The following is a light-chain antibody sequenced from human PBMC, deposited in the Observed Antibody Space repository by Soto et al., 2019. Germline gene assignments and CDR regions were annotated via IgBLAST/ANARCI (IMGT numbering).Light chain of an antibody. CDR2: NAD. CDR3: QQFSLYWA. Sequence: DIQMTQSPSTLSASVGDRVTISCRASQDINNWLSWYQQKPGKAPKILIYNADTLESGVPSRFSGSGYGTEFILTISSLQPDDFATYYCQQFSLYWAFGQGTKVDIK. V-gene: IGKV1-5*01. CDR1: QDINNW. J-gene: IGKJ1*01.